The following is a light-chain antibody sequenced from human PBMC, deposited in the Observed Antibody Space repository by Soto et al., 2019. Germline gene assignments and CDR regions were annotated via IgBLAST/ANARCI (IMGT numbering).Light chain of an antibody. CDR1: QSVSSSY. CDR3: QQYGSFWT. CDR2: GAS. V-gene: IGKV3-20*01. J-gene: IGKJ1*01. Sequence: EIVLTQSPGTLSLSPGERATLSCRASQSVSSSYLAWYQQKPGQAPRLLIYGASSRATGIPDRFSGSGSETDFTLTISRLEPEDFAVYYCQQYGSFWTFGQGTKVEIK.